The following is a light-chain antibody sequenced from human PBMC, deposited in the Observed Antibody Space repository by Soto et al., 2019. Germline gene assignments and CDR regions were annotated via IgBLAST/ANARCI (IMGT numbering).Light chain of an antibody. V-gene: IGKV3-15*01. CDR2: RAS. J-gene: IGKJ1*01. Sequence: IVMTQSPATLSVSPGERATLSCRAGQTIYSNVAWYQQRPGQAPRLLIYRASTRATGVPGRFSGSGSGTDFTLTISRLEPEDFAVYYCQQYGNSPQTFGQGTKVDI. CDR1: QTIYSN. CDR3: QQYGNSPQT.